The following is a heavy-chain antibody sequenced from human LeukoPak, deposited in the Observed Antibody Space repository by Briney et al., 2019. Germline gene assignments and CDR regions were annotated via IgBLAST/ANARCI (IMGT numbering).Heavy chain of an antibody. CDR2: IYLDGSRA. J-gene: IGHJ4*02. Sequence: QPGGSLRLSCAASGFTFSSYWMSWARQSPGKGLEWVANIYLDGSRAYYVDSVKGRFTISRDNAKNSLYLQMNSLRAEDTAVYYCARGAFSQIDYWGQGTLVTVSS. CDR3: ARGAFSQIDY. CDR1: GFTFSSYW. V-gene: IGHV3-7*04. D-gene: IGHD1-26*01.